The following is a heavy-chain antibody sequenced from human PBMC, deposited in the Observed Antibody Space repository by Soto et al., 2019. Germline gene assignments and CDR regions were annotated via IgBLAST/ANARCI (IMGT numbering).Heavy chain of an antibody. CDR3: ARDHKWDGMDV. V-gene: IGHV4-31*03. D-gene: IGHD1-26*01. CDR1: GGSFSSDSFI. J-gene: IGHJ6*02. CDR2: IYYSGTT. Sequence: SETLSLTCSVSGGSFSSDSFIWSWVRQFPGKGLEWIGYIYYSGTTYYNPSLRSRVIMSVDTSKNQFSLKLSSVTAADTAVYYCARDHKWDGMDVWGQGATVTVSS.